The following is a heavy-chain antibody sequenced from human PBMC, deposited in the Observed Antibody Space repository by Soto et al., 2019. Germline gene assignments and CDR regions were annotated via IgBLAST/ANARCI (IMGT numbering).Heavy chain of an antibody. CDR3: ARDHKWDGMDV. V-gene: IGHV4-31*03. D-gene: IGHD1-26*01. CDR1: GGSFSSDSFI. J-gene: IGHJ6*02. CDR2: IYYSGTT. Sequence: SETLSLTCSVSGGSFSSDSFIWSWVRQFPGKGLEWIGYIYYSGTTYYNPSLRSRVIMSVDTSKNQFSLKLSSVTAADTAVYYCARDHKWDGMDVWGQGATVTVSS.